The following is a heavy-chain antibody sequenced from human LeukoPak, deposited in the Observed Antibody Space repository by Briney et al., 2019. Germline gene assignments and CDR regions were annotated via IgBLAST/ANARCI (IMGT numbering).Heavy chain of an antibody. CDR2: IYHDGST. V-gene: IGHV4-4*02. CDR3: ARDRGGYTYSHDY. CDR1: GGSISSNNW. J-gene: IGHJ4*02. D-gene: IGHD5-18*01. Sequence: PSETLSLTCAVSGGSISSNNWWSGGRQPPEKGRGGIGEIYHDGSTNYNPSLKSRVTISMDKSKTQLSLKLNFVTAADTAVYYCARDRGGYTYSHDYWGQGTLVTVSS.